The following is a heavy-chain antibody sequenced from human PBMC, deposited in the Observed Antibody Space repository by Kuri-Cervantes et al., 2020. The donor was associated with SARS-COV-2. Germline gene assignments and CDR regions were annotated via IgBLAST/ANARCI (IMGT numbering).Heavy chain of an antibody. D-gene: IGHD3-3*01. Sequence: ESLKISCAVYGGSFSGYYWSWIRQPPGKGLEWIGEINHSGSTNYNPSLKSRVTISVDTSKNQFSLKLSSVTAADTAVYYCARGQRFLEWLISNWYFVLWGRGNLVNVSS. CDR3: ARGQRFLEWLISNWYFVL. CDR2: INHSGST. J-gene: IGHJ2*01. V-gene: IGHV4-34*01. CDR1: GGSFSGYY.